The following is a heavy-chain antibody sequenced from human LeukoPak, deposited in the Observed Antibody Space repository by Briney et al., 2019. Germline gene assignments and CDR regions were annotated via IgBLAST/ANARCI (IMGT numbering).Heavy chain of an antibody. CDR3: ARRYYDFWSGYWPFYFDY. J-gene: IGHJ4*02. CDR2: INHSGST. V-gene: IGHV4-39*07. D-gene: IGHD3-3*01. Sequence: SETLSLTCTVSGGSISSSSYYWGWIRQPPGKGLEWIGEINHSGSTNYNPSLKSRVTISVDTSKNQSSLKLSSVTAADTAVYYCARRYYDFWSGYWPFYFDYWGQGTLVTVSS. CDR1: GGSISSSSYY.